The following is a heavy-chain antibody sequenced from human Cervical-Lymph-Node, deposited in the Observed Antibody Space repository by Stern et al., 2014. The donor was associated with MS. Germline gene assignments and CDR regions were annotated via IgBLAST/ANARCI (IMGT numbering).Heavy chain of an antibody. J-gene: IGHJ5*02. V-gene: IGHV1-69*01. Sequence: VQLVESGAKVTKPGSSVKVSCKASGGTFSKFPSSWVRQAPGQGLEWMGGIFPVFGTPTYAQEFRGRVTITADVSTSTVYMELSSLRSDDTAVYYCALSSETSDRWYSLGYDLWGQGTLVTVSS. CDR3: ALSSETSDRWYSLGYDL. CDR2: IFPVFGTP. CDR1: GGTFSKFP. D-gene: IGHD6-13*01.